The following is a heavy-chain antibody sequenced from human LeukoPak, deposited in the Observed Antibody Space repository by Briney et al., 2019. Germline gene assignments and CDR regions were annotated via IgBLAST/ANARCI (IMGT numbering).Heavy chain of an antibody. CDR2: IRSSTTYT. Sequence: GGSLRLSCATSGFTFSRYSMNWDRQAPGKGLEWVAFIRSSTTYTYYADSVKGRVTFSRDNDRNSLYLQMDSLRAEDTAVYYCARADTSEYYMDVWGNGTTVIVSS. J-gene: IGHJ6*03. V-gene: IGHV3-21*01. CDR3: ARADTSEYYMDV. D-gene: IGHD2-2*02. CDR1: GFTFSRYS.